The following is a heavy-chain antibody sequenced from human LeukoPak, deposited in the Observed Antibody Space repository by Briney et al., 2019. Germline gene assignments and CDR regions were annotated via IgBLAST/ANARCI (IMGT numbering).Heavy chain of an antibody. CDR3: AREGPRYSSSPPDY. D-gene: IGHD6-6*01. V-gene: IGHV4-38-2*02. J-gene: IGHJ4*02. CDR1: GYSISSGYY. CDR2: IYHSGST. Sequence: SETLSLTCTVSGYSISSGYYWGWIRQPPGKGLGWIGSIYHSGSTYYNPSLKSRVTISVDTSKNQFSLKLSSVTAADTAVYYCAREGPRYSSSPPDYWGQGTLVTVSS.